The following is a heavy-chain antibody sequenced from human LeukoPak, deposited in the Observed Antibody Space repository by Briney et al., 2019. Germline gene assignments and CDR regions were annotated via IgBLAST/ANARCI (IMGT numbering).Heavy chain of an antibody. CDR3: ATSVQNYYDSSGYYYT. D-gene: IGHD3-22*01. V-gene: IGHV3-7*01. Sequence: GGSLRLSCAASGFTFSRYWMNWVRQAPGKGLEWVANIEQDGSEKNYVDSVKGRFTIFRDNAKNSLYLQMNSLRGEGTAVYYCATSVQNYYDSSGYYYTWGQGTLVSVSS. J-gene: IGHJ4*02. CDR2: IEQDGSEK. CDR1: GFTFSRYW.